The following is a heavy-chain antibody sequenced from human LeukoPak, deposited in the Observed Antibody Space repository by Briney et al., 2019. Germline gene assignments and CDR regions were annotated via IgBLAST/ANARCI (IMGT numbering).Heavy chain of an antibody. CDR1: GFTFSSYA. V-gene: IGHV3-23*01. J-gene: IGHJ6*02. D-gene: IGHD2-2*01. CDR2: ISGSGGST. CDR3: TKDGTYCSSTSCPGAYYYYYGMDV. Sequence: GGSLRLSCAASGFTFSSYAMSWVRQAPGKGLEWVSAISGSGGSTYYADSVKGRFTISRDNSKNTLYLQMNSLRAEDTAVYYCTKDGTYCSSTSCPGAYYYYYGMDVWGQGTTVTVSS.